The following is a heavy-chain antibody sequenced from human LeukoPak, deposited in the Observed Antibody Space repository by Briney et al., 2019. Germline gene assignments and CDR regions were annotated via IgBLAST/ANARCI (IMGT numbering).Heavy chain of an antibody. CDR1: GYSISSGYY. CDR3: ARRYGSYSQNLFDY. CDR2: IYHSGST. D-gene: IGHD3-10*01. J-gene: IGHJ4*02. Sequence: PSETLSLTCAASGYSISSGYYWGWIRQPPGKGLEWIGSIYHSGSTYYNPSLKSRVTISVDTSKNQFSLKLSSVTAADTAVYYCARRYGSYSQNLFDYWGQGTLVTVSS. V-gene: IGHV4-38-2*01.